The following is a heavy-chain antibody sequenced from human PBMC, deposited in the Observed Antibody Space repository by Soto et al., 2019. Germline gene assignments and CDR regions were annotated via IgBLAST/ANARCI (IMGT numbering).Heavy chain of an antibody. V-gene: IGHV4-30-4*01. CDR2: IYYSGST. CDR3: ARADSPFGGKFDY. J-gene: IGHJ4*02. D-gene: IGHD3-10*01. Sequence: LSLTCTVSGGSISSGDYYWSWIRQPPGKGLEWIGYIYYSGSTYYNPSLKSRVTISVDTSKNQFSLKLSSVTAADTAVYYCARADSPFGGKFDYWGQGTLVTVSS. CDR1: GGSISSGDYY.